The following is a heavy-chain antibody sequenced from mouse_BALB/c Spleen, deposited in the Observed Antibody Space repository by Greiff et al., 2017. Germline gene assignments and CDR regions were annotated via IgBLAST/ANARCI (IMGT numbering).Heavy chain of an antibody. V-gene: IGHV5-15*02. CDR2: ISNLAYSI. J-gene: IGHJ3*01. Sequence: EVKVIESGGGLVQPGGSRKLSCAASGFTFSDYGMAWVRQAPGKGPEWVAFISNLAYSIYYADTVTGRFTISRENAKNTLYLEMSSLRSEDTAMYYCARDGAEGFAYWGQGTLVTVSA. CDR3: ARDGAEGFAY. CDR1: GFTFSDYG.